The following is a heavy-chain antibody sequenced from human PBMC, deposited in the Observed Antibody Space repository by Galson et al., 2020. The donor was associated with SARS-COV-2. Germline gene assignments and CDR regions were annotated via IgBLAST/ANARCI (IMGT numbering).Heavy chain of an antibody. J-gene: IGHJ6*02. D-gene: IGHD4-4*01. CDR1: GYTFNNFG. Sequence: ASVKVSCQASGYTFNNFGISWVRQAPGQGLEWMGWINNYNHNTKYAQKFQGRVTMTTDTSTSTAYMEVRSLRSDDTAVYYCARIHFYSNYCYGMDVWGQGTTVTVSS. CDR3: ARIHFYSNYCYGMDV. CDR2: INNYNHNT. V-gene: IGHV1-18*01.